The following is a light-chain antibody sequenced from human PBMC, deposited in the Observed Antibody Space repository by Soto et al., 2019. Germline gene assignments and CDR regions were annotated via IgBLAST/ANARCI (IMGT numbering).Light chain of an antibody. Sequence: QAVVTQEPSLTVSPGGTVSLTCGSSTGAVTSEHYAYWFQQKPGQAPRTLIYNTNNKQSWTPARFSGSLLGGKAALTLSGAQPEEEAEYYCLLSYSGPRVFGGGTKLTVL. CDR1: TGAVTSEHY. V-gene: IGLV7-46*01. J-gene: IGLJ3*02. CDR3: LLSYSGPRV. CDR2: NTN.